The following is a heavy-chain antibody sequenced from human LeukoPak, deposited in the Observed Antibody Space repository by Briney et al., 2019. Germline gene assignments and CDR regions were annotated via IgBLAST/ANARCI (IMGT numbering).Heavy chain of an antibody. CDR3: AREGGITMFGVVTNPYYFDY. J-gene: IGHJ4*02. D-gene: IGHD3-3*01. CDR2: IKQDGSET. V-gene: IGHV3-7*01. CDR1: GCTFTNYW. Sequence: GGSLTLSCAASGCTFTNYWMSWVRQAPGKGLEWVANIKQDGSETFYLDSVKGRFTNSRGNANDSLYLQMNSLRPEDTAVYYCAREGGITMFGVVTNPYYFDYWGQGTLVTVSS.